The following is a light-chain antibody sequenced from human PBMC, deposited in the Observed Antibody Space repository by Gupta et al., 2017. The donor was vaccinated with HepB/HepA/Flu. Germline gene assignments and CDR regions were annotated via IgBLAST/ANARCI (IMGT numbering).Light chain of an antibody. CDR1: QSISNY. J-gene: IGKJ4*01. V-gene: IGKV1-39*01. CDR2: VAF. Sequence: DIQMTQSPSSLSASVGDRVTITCRASQSISNYLNWYQQKPGKAPKLLIHVAFTLQSGVPSRFSGSGSGTDFTLTITSLQPEDFATYYCQQTYSTPLTFGGGTKEVIK. CDR3: QQTYSTPLT.